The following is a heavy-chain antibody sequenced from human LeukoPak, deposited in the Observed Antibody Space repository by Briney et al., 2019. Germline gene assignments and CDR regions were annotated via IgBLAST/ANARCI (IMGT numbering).Heavy chain of an antibody. CDR1: GFTFSRFA. J-gene: IGHJ4*02. CDR3: AKAGMTRFDY. D-gene: IGHD1-20*01. CDR2: FSGSGGST. Sequence: PGGSLRLSCAASGFTFSRFAMSWVRQAPGKGLEWVSGFSGSGGSTYYADSVKGRFTISRDNSKNTLYLQMNSLRAEDTAVYYCAKAGMTRFDYWGQGIMVTVSS. V-gene: IGHV3-23*01.